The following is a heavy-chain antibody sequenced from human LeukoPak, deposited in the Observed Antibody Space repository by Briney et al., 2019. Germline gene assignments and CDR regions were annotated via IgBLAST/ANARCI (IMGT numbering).Heavy chain of an antibody. V-gene: IGHV1-8*03. CDR2: MNPNSGNT. J-gene: IGHJ5*02. Sequence: GASVKVSCKASGYTFTSYDINWVRQATGQGLEWMGWMNPNSGNTGYAQKFQGRVTITRNTSISTAYMELSSLTSEDTAVYYCASAPRITMVRGVIYWFDPWGQGTLVTVS. D-gene: IGHD3-10*01. CDR3: ASAPRITMVRGVIYWFDP. CDR1: GYTFTSYD.